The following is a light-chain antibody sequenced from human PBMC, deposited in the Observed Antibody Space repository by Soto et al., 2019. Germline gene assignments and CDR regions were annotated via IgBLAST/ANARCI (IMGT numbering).Light chain of an antibody. CDR2: GAS. J-gene: IGKJ1*01. CDR3: QQYGSSPKT. CDR1: QSVSSSY. Sequence: IVVTQSPGTLSLSQGERATLSCRASQSVSSSYLAWYQQKPGQAPRLLIYGASSRTTGIPDRFSGSGSGTDFTLTISRLEPEDFAVYYCQQYGSSPKTFGQGTKVDNK. V-gene: IGKV3-20*01.